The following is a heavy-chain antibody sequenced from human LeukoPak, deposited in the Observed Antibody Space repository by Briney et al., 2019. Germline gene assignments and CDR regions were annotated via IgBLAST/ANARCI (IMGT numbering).Heavy chain of an antibody. CDR2: IYSGGDT. Sequence: GGSLRLSCAVSGFTVSNNYMSWVRQAPGKGLEWVSLIYSGGDTYYADSVKGRFTISRDNSKNTLYLQMGSLRAEDMAVYYCARECSSGWTYYYYYGMDVWGQGTTVTVSS. CDR3: ARECSSGWTYYYYYGMDV. V-gene: IGHV3-53*05. CDR1: GFTVSNNY. D-gene: IGHD6-19*01. J-gene: IGHJ6*02.